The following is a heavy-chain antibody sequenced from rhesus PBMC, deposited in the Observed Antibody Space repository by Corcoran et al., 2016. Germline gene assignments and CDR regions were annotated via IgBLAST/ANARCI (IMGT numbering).Heavy chain of an antibody. CDR3: ARGYDFDY. D-gene: IGHD3-9*01. J-gene: IGHJ4*01. CDR1: GGSIRSGYA. V-gene: IGHV4-76*01. CDR2: IYGKSGST. Sequence: VQLQESGPGLVKPSETLSLTCAVSGGSIRSGYAWSWIRRPPGKGLEWIGYIYGKSGSTNYKPALKNRVTISKDASKNQFSLKLSSVTAADTAVYYCARGYDFDYGGQGVLVTVSS.